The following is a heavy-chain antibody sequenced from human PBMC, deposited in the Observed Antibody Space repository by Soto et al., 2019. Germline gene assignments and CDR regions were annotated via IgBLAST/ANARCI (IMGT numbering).Heavy chain of an antibody. V-gene: IGHV4-30-4*08. CDR2: IYYSGST. CDR3: ARVGVRSYYDY. CDR1: GGSISSGGYY. J-gene: IGHJ4*02. D-gene: IGHD3-10*01. Sequence: PSETLSLTCTVSGGSISSGGYYWSWIRQHPGKGLEWIGYIYYSGSTYYNPSLKSRVTISVDTSKNQFSLKLSSVTAADTAVYYCARVGVRSYYDYWGQGALVTVSS.